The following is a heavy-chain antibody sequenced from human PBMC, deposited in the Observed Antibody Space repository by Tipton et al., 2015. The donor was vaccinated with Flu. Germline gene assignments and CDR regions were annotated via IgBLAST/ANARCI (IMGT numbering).Heavy chain of an antibody. CDR1: GGSFSAYY. Sequence: TLSLTCTISGGSFSAYYWSWIRQSPGKGLEWIGEVNHSGGTNYHPSLKGRVTISLDTSKNHFSLELSSVTAADTAVYYCAGTMLVTPDAFDVWGQGTMVTVSS. CDR2: VNHSGGT. J-gene: IGHJ3*01. V-gene: IGHV4-34*01. D-gene: IGHD4-23*01. CDR3: AGTMLVTPDAFDV.